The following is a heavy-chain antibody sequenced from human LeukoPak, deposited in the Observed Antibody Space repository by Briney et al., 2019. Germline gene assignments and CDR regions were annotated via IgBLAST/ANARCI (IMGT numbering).Heavy chain of an antibody. CDR1: GGSFSGYY. CDR3: ASFRWGVGFEY. V-gene: IGHV4-34*01. J-gene: IGHJ4*02. CDR2: INHSGST. D-gene: IGHD3-16*01. Sequence: SETPSLTCAVYGGSFSGYYWTCIRQAPGKGLEWIGEINHSGSTNYNPSLKSRVTISVDTSKNQFSLKVNSVTAADTAVYYCASFRWGVGFEYWGQGTLVTVSS.